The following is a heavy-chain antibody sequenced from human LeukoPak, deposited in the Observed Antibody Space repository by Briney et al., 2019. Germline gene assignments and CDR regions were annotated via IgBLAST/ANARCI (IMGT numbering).Heavy chain of an antibody. CDR1: GGSISSSSYY. CDR3: ARDQDTAEGWFDI. Sequence: PSETLSLTCTVSGGSISSSSYYWGWIRQPPGRGLEWIGSIYYSGSTYYNPSLKSRVTISVDTSKNQFSLKLSSVTAADTAVYYCARDQDTAEGWFDIWGQGTMVTVSS. V-gene: IGHV4-39*07. D-gene: IGHD5-18*01. J-gene: IGHJ3*02. CDR2: IYYSGST.